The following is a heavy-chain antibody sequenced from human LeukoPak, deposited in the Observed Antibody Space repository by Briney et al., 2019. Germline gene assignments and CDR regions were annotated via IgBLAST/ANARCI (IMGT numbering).Heavy chain of an antibody. CDR3: ARDRISGWYSDY. V-gene: IGHV1-69*13. CDR1: GGTFSSYA. D-gene: IGHD6-19*01. CDR2: IIPIFGTA. Sequence: SVKVSCKASGGTFSSYAFGWVRQAPGQGLEWMGGIIPIFGTANYAQKFQGRATITADESTSTAYMELSSLRSEDTAVYYCARDRISGWYSDYWGQGTLVTVSS. J-gene: IGHJ4*02.